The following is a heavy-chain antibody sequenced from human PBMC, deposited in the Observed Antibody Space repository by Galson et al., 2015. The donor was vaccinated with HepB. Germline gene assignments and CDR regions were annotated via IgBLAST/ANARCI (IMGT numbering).Heavy chain of an antibody. CDR3: AKGLSMFDF. V-gene: IGHV3-23*01. Sequence: SLRLSCAASGFTFSSYAVNWVRQAPGQGLEWVSSISFGGTDYADSVKGRFTISRANSKNTRYLQMNSLRVEDTAVDYCAKGLSMFDFWGQGTLVTVSS. J-gene: IGHJ4*02. D-gene: IGHD2-8*01. CDR2: ISFGGT. CDR1: GFTFSSYA.